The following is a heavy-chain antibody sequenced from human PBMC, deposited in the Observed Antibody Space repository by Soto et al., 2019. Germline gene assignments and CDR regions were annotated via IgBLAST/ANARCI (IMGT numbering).Heavy chain of an antibody. V-gene: IGHV3-23*01. Sequence: EVQLLESGGGLVQPGGSLRLSCAASGFTFSANDMNWVRQAPGKGLEWVSVVNGNGGSTYYADSVKGRFTISRDDSKNTLYLQMNSLRAEDTAVYYCRAYGYGQGVDYWGQGTLVTVSS. D-gene: IGHD5-18*01. CDR3: RAYGYGQGVDY. CDR1: GFTFSAND. J-gene: IGHJ4*02. CDR2: VNGNGGST.